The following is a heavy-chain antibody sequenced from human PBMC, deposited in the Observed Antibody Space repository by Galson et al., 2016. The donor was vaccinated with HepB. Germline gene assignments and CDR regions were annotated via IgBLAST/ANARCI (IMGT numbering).Heavy chain of an antibody. CDR1: GFTFSRSW. CDR2: IKQDGSEK. J-gene: IGHJ4*02. V-gene: IGHV3-7*03. Sequence: SLRLSCAASGFTFSRSWMSWVRQAPGKGLEWVANIKQDGSEKYYVDSVKGRFTISRDNAKNSLYLQINSLSAEDTAVYYCARDRGGTYSNCFDYWGQGTMVTVPS. D-gene: IGHD1-26*01. CDR3: ARDRGGTYSNCFDY.